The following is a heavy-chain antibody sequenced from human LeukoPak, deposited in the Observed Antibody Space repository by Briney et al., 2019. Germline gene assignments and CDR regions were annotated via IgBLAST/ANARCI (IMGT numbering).Heavy chain of an antibody. V-gene: IGHV3-23*01. CDR1: GFTFSNYA. Sequence: QPGGSLRLSCVASGFTFSNYAMTWDRQAPGKGLEWVSTISGSGGTTNYADSVKGRFTISRDSSKSTLYLQMNSLRAEDTAVYYCAKLTTSWGQGTLVTVSS. J-gene: IGHJ4*02. D-gene: IGHD4-11*01. CDR3: AKLTTS. CDR2: ISGSGGTT.